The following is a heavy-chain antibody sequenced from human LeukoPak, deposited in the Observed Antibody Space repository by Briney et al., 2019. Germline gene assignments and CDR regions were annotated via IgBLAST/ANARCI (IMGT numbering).Heavy chain of an antibody. Sequence: SETLSPTCTVSGGSISSGNYYWSWIRQPAGMGLEWIGRIYISGGTEYNPSLKSRVTISIDTSKSQFYLRLSSVTAADTAVYYCARVRRNSGNKYFDPWGQGTRVTVSS. CDR1: GGSISSGNYY. D-gene: IGHD5-12*01. J-gene: IGHJ5*02. CDR2: IYISGGT. CDR3: ARVRRNSGNKYFDP. V-gene: IGHV4-61*02.